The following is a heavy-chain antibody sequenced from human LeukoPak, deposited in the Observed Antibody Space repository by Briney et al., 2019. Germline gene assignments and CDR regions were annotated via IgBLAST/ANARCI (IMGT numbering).Heavy chain of an antibody. J-gene: IGHJ4*02. V-gene: IGHV3-7*04. CDR2: IKQDGSEK. D-gene: IGHD6-13*01. CDR1: GFTFSNAW. CDR3: ARDLRAAAGTGFDY. Sequence: GGSLRLSCAASGFTFSNAWMSWVRQAPGKGLEWVANIKQDGSEKYYVDSVKGRFTISRDNAKNSPYLQMNSLRAEDTAVYYCARDLRAAAGTGFDYWGQGTLVTVSS.